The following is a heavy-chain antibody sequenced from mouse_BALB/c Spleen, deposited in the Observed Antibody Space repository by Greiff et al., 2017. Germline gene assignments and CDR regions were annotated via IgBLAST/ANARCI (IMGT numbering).Heavy chain of an antibody. D-gene: IGHD1-1*01. CDR3: AREGYYGYIDY. Sequence: VQLQQSGAELVKPGASVTLSCTASGFNITDTYMHWVKQRPEQGLEWIGRIDPANGNTKYEPKFPGKATITADTSSNTAYLQLSSLTYEDTAVCYCAREGYYGYIDYWGQGTTLTVSS. CDR2: IDPANGNT. J-gene: IGHJ2*01. CDR1: GFNITDTY. V-gene: IGHV14-3*02.